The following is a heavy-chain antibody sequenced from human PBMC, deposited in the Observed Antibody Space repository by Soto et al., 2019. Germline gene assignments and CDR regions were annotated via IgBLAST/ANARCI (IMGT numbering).Heavy chain of an antibody. CDR1: GFTFSTYG. D-gene: IGHD4-17*01. Sequence: QVQLVESGGGVIQPGRSLRLSCAASGFTFSTYGMHLVRQAPGKVLEWVAVMSYDGNNKYYADSVKGRFTISRDNSKNRLFLQMNSLRAADTAVYYCSIDRLPSAVTTPGYWGQGTLVTVSS. CDR2: MSYDGNNK. V-gene: IGHV3-30*03. J-gene: IGHJ4*02. CDR3: SIDRLPSAVTTPGY.